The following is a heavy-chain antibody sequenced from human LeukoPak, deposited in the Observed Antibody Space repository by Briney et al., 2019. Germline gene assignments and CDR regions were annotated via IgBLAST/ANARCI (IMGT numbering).Heavy chain of an antibody. CDR1: GYTFTGYG. V-gene: IGHV1-8*02. J-gene: IGHJ4*02. CDR3: ARGLSRSSSWGAY. Sequence: ASVKVSCKASGYTFTGYGISWVRQAPGQGLEWMGWMNPNSGNTGYAQKFQGRVTMTRNTSISTAYMELSSLRSEDTAVYYCARGLSRSSSWGAYWGQGTLVTVSS. CDR2: MNPNSGNT. D-gene: IGHD6-13*01.